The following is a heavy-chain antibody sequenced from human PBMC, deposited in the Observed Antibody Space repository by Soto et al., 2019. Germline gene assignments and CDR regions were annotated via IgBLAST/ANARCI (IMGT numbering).Heavy chain of an antibody. Sequence: SVKVSCKASGGTFSSYTISWVRQAPGQGLEWMGRIIPILGIANYAQKFQGRVTITADKSTSTAYMELSSLRSEDTAVYYCTTWFGEFVLPMDVWGQGTTVTVSS. CDR3: TTWFGEFVLPMDV. V-gene: IGHV1-69*02. CDR1: GGTFSSYT. CDR2: IIPILGIA. J-gene: IGHJ6*02. D-gene: IGHD3-10*01.